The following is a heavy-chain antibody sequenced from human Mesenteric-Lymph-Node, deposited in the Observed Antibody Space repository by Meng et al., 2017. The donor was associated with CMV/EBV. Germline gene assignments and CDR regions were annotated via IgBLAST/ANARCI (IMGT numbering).Heavy chain of an antibody. CDR3: ARVLVTTAYRYRVDV. Sequence: SETLSLTCTVSGGSISSTDYFWTWLRQRPGEGLEWIGYIYYSGNTYYNPSLRSRVSITLDTSHNQFSLKMSSVIAAETATYYCARVLVTTAYRYRVDVWGQGTTVTVSS. V-gene: IGHV4-31*03. J-gene: IGHJ6*02. CDR1: GGSISSTDYF. D-gene: IGHD4-17*01. CDR2: IYYSGNT.